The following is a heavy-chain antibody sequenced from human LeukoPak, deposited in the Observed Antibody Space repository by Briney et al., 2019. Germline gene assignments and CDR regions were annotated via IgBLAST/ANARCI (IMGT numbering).Heavy chain of an antibody. CDR1: GFTFSSYG. D-gene: IGHD3-10*01. Sequence: PGGSLRLPCAASGFTFSSYGMHWVRQAPGKGLEWVAFIRYDGSNKYYADSVKGRFTISRDNSKNTLYLQMNSLRAEDTAVYYCAKRYYGSGRHSFDYWGQGTLVTVSS. CDR2: IRYDGSNK. J-gene: IGHJ4*02. CDR3: AKRYYGSGRHSFDY. V-gene: IGHV3-30*02.